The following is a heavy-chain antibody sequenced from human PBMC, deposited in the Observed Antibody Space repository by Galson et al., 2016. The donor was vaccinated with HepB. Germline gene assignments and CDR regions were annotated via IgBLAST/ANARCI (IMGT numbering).Heavy chain of an antibody. Sequence: SVKVSCKASGGTFSSYAISWVRQAPGQGLEWMAWMNPNNGNTAYAQNFQGRLTLTRNTSITTAYMELSSLRSEDTAVYYCARGRWGYCTTTSCYKGMDVWGQGTMVTVSS. J-gene: IGHJ6*02. D-gene: IGHD2-2*02. CDR2: MNPNNGNT. V-gene: IGHV1-8*01. CDR1: GGTFSSYA. CDR3: ARGRWGYCTTTSCYKGMDV.